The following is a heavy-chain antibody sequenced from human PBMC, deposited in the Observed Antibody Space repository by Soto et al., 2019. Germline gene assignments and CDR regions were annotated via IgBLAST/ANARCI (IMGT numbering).Heavy chain of an antibody. V-gene: IGHV3-30*18. D-gene: IGHD2-2*01. CDR2: ISYDGSNK. Sequence: QVQLVESGGGVVQPGRSLRLSCAASGFTFSSYGMHWVRQAPGKGLEWVAVISYDGSNKYYADSVKGRFTISRDNSKNTLYLQMNSLRAEDTAVYYCAKGVALVVPAARGWFDPWGQGTLVTVSS. J-gene: IGHJ5*02. CDR3: AKGVALVVPAARGWFDP. CDR1: GFTFSSYG.